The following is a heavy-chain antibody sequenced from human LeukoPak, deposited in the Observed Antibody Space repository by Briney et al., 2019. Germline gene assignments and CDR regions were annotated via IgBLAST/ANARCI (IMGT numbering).Heavy chain of an antibody. CDR3: ARSCRILDIVATIRARLGGNGFDI. D-gene: IGHD5-12*01. J-gene: IGHJ3*02. CDR1: GGSISSSSYY. V-gene: IGHV4-39*07. Sequence: SETLSLTCSLSGGSISSSSYYWGWIRQPPGKGLEWIGSIYHSGSTYYNPSLKSRVTIAVETSKNQFSLKLSSVTAADKAVYYCARSCRILDIVATIRARLGGNGFDIWGQGTMVTVSS. CDR2: IYHSGST.